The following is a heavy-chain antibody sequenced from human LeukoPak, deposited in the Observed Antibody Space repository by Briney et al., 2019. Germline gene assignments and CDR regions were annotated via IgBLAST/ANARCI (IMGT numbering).Heavy chain of an antibody. D-gene: IGHD6-13*01. Sequence: GGSLRLSCTVSGFTVSSNSMSWVRQAPGKGLEWVSFIYSDNTHYSDSVKGRFTISRDNSKNTVYLQMNSLRAEDTAVYYCASPYSSRWYELCYWGQGTLVTVSS. J-gene: IGHJ4*02. CDR1: GFTVSSNS. V-gene: IGHV3-53*01. CDR3: ASPYSSRWYELCY. CDR2: IYSDNT.